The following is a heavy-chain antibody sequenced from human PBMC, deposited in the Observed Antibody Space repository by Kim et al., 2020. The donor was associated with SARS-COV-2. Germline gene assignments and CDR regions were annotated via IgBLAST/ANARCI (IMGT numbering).Heavy chain of an antibody. CDR3: ARGDGDYFDDPRYFDL. CDR2: IYYSGST. J-gene: IGHJ2*01. CDR1: GGSISSGGYY. D-gene: IGHD4-17*01. Sequence: SETLSLTCTVSGGSISSGGYYWSWIRQHPGKGLEWIGYIYYSGSTYYNPSLKSRVTISVDTSKNQFSLKLSSVTAADTAVYYCARGDGDYFDDPRYFDLWGRGTLVTVSS. V-gene: IGHV4-31*03.